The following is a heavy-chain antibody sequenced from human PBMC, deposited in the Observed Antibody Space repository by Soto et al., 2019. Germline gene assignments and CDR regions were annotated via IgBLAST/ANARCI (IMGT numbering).Heavy chain of an antibody. V-gene: IGHV1-18*04. Sequence: GASVKVSCKASGYTFTTYGLSWVRQAPGQELEWMGWISTYSGNTNYAQKLQGRVTMTTDTSTSTAYMELRSLKSDDTAVYYCARLWQGYDILTGYYPDAFDIWGQGTMVTVSS. CDR1: GYTFTTYG. CDR3: ARLWQGYDILTGYYPDAFDI. J-gene: IGHJ3*02. CDR2: ISTYSGNT. D-gene: IGHD3-9*01.